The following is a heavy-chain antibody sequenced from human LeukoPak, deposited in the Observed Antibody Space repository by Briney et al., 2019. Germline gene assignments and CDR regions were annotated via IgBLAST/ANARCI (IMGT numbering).Heavy chain of an antibody. J-gene: IGHJ4*02. CDR3: ARAFSPRKKPSGLWGSGSYGPLYFGY. CDR1: GVSVSSGSYY. CDR2: IYYSGST. V-gene: IGHV4-61*01. D-gene: IGHD3-10*01. Sequence: SETLSLTCTVSGVSVSSGSYYWSWIRQPPGKGLEWIGYIYYSGSTNYNPSLKSRVTISVDTSKNQFSLKLSSVTAADTAVYYCARAFSPRKKPSGLWGSGSYGPLYFGYWGQGTLVTVSS.